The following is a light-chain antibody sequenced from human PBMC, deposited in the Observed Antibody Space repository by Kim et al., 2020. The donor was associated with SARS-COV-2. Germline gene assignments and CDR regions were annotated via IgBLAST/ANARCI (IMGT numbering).Light chain of an antibody. CDR2: ANN. CDR3: GTWDSSLSAGV. Sequence: GQRVTISCSGSSSNIGNNYVSWYQQLPGTAPQLLIYANNKRPSGIPDRFSGSKSGTSATLGITGLQTGDEADYYCGTWDSSLSAGVFGGGTKVTVL. V-gene: IGLV1-51*01. J-gene: IGLJ2*01. CDR1: SSNIGNNY.